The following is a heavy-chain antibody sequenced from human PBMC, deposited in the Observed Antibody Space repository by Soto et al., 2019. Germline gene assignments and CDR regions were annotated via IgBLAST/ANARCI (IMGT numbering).Heavy chain of an antibody. CDR2: INPSGGST. V-gene: IGHV1-46*01. CDR3: ASGLGGLGKS. CDR1: GYTFTSYY. Sequence: QVQLVQSGAEVKKPGASVKVSCKASGYTFTSYYMHWVRQAPGQGLEWMGIINPSGGSTSYAQKLQGRVTMTRDTSTSTVYVELSSLRSEDTAGYYCASGLGGLGKSWGQGTLVTVSS. D-gene: IGHD3-16*01. J-gene: IGHJ4*02.